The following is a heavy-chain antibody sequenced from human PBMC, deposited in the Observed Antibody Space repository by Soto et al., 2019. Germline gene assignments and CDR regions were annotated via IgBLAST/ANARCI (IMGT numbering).Heavy chain of an antibody. Sequence: QVQLQESGPGLVKPSETQSLTCTVSGGSVSSGSYYWSWIRQPPGKGLEWIGYIYYSGSTNYNPSLQSRVTISVDTSKNQFSLKLSSVTAADTAVYYCAREGYDSSGYYSSYWFDPWGQGTLVTVSS. J-gene: IGHJ5*02. CDR3: AREGYDSSGYYSSYWFDP. D-gene: IGHD3-22*01. V-gene: IGHV4-61*01. CDR1: GGSVSSGSYY. CDR2: IYYSGST.